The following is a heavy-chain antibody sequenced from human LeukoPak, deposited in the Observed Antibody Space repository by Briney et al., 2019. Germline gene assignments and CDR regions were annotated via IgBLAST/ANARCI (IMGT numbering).Heavy chain of an antibody. CDR1: GGTFSSYA. CDR2: IIPILGIA. CDR3: ARDHYDSSGYYYYGYFQH. J-gene: IGHJ1*01. V-gene: IGHV1-69*04. Sequence: GASVKVSCKASGGTFSSYAISWVRQAPGQGLEWMGRIIPILGIANYAQKFQGRVTITADKSTSTAYMELSSLRSEDTAAYYCARDHYDSSGYYYYGYFQHWGQGTLVTVSS. D-gene: IGHD3-22*01.